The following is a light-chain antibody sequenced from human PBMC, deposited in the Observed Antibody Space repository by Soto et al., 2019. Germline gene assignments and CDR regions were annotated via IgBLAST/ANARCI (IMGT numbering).Light chain of an antibody. V-gene: IGKV3-20*01. CDR1: QSVTYNY. CDR2: AAS. CDR3: HQYGTYPLT. J-gene: IGKJ1*01. Sequence: ESVLTQSPGTLSLSLGERATLSCRASQSVTYNYLAWSQQTAGQPPGLLIYAASSRATGVPDRVSGSGSGTDFTLTITRLEPEDFAVYYCHQYGTYPLTFGQGTKVEIK.